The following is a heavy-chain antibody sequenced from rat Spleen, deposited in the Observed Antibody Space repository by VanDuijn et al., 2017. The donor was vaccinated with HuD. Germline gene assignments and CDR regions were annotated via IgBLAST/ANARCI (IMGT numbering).Heavy chain of an antibody. Sequence: EVQLVESGGGLVQPGRSLKLSCAASGFTFSDYYMAWVRQAPTKGLEWVASITNTGGSTYYPDSVKGRFTVSRDNAKSTIYLQMDSLRSEDTATYYCARHWGYWGQGVMVTVSS. D-gene: IGHD4-6*01. V-gene: IGHV5-29*01. CDR1: GFTFSDYY. J-gene: IGHJ2*01. CDR2: ITNTGGST. CDR3: ARHWGY.